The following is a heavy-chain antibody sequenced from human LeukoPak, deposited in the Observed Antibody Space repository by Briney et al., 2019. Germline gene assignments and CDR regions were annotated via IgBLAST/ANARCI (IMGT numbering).Heavy chain of an antibody. CDR1: GGSISNYY. CDR2: IYSSGTT. V-gene: IGHV4-4*07. Sequence: SETLSLTCTVSGGSISNYYWSWIRPPAGKALEWIGRIYSSGTTIYNPSLKSRVTMSVDTSKNQFSLKLSSVTAADTAVYFCASGSSGYDPWGQGTLVTVSS. CDR3: ASGSSGYDP. D-gene: IGHD5-12*01. J-gene: IGHJ5*02.